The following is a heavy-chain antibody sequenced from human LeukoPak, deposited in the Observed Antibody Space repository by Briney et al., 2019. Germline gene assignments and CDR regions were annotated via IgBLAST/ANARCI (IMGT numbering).Heavy chain of an antibody. CDR1: VGSISSHL. J-gene: IGHJ5*02. Sequence: NPSETLSLTCTVSVGSISSHLWSWIRQPPGKGLEWIGYILYSGNTNYNPSLKSRVTMSVDTSKNQFSLRLSSVTAVDTAMYYCARDIVDGRSPGNRFDPWGQGTLVTVSS. CDR3: ARDIVDGRSPGNRFDP. D-gene: IGHD2-15*01. CDR2: ILYSGNT. V-gene: IGHV4-59*11.